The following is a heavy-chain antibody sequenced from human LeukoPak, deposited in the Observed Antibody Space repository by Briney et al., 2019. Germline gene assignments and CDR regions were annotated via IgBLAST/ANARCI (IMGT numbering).Heavy chain of an antibody. D-gene: IGHD6-13*01. CDR2: TSYDGSNK. Sequence: PGGSLRLSCAASGFTFNNYVMHWVRQAPGKGLEWVAVTSYDGSNKYYSDSVKGRFTISRDNSKNTLYLQMNSLRTEGMAIYYCARGRSIAAAEDYWGQGTLVTVSS. V-gene: IGHV3-30-3*01. J-gene: IGHJ4*02. CDR1: GFTFNNYV. CDR3: ARGRSIAAAEDY.